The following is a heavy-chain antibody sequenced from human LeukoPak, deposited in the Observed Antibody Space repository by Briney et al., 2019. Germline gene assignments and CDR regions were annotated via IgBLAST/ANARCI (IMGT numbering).Heavy chain of an antibody. D-gene: IGHD1-1*01. CDR3: ARHKTGTTYNWFDP. J-gene: IGHJ5*02. V-gene: IGHV3-21*04. Sequence: GGSLRLSCAASGFTFSSYSMNWVRQAPGKGLEWVSSISSSSSYIYYADSVKGRFTISRDNAKNSLYLQMNSLRAEDTAMYYCARHKTGTTYNWFDPWGQGTLVTVSS. CDR2: ISSSSSYI. CDR1: GFTFSSYS.